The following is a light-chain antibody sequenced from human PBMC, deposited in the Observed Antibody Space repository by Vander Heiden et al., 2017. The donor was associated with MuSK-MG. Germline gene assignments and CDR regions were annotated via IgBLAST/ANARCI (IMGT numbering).Light chain of an antibody. CDR3: QHDNNWPLRT. Sequence: EIVITQSPATLSVSPGERATLSCRASQSVSSNLAWYQQKPVQAPRLLIYGASTRDTGIPARFSGSGYGKEFTLTISSRHSEDFAVYYCQHDNNWPLRTFGQGTKVEIK. V-gene: IGKV3-15*01. J-gene: IGKJ1*01. CDR1: QSVSSN. CDR2: GAS.